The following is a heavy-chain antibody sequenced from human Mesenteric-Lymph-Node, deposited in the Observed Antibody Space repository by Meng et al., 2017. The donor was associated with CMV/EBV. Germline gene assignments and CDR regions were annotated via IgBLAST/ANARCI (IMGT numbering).Heavy chain of an antibody. J-gene: IGHJ4*02. CDR1: GFTFSTYG. V-gene: IGHV3-30*03. CDR2: IYYDGSNK. CDR3: ARDSSGWYMGFDY. D-gene: IGHD6-19*01. Sequence: GESLKISCAASGFTFSTYGVHWVRQAPGKGLEWVAVIYYDGSNKYYADSVKGRFSISRDNSKNTLYLQMNSLRPEDTAVYYCARDSSGWYMGFDYWGQGTLVTVSS.